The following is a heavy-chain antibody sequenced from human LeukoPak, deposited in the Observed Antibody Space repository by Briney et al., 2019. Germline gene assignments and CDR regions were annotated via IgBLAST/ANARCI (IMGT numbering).Heavy chain of an antibody. CDR3: ARDDVVVGNRYYFDY. V-gene: IGHV1-69*04. D-gene: IGHD2-15*01. CDR1: GGTFSSYA. Sequence: SVTVSFKSSGGTFSSYAISWVRQAPGQGLEWMGRIIPILGIANYAQKFQGRVTITADKSTSTDYMELSSLRSEDTAVYYCARDDVVVGNRYYFDYWGQGTLVTVSS. J-gene: IGHJ4*02. CDR2: IIPILGIA.